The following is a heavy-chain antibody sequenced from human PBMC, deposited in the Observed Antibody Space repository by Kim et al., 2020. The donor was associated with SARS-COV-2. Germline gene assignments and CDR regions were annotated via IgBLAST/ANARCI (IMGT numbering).Heavy chain of an antibody. J-gene: IGHJ4*02. CDR2: INAGNGNT. CDR3: ARDTTDGSSWYGAGYYFDY. Sequence: ASVKVSCKASGYTFTSYAMHWVRQAPGQRLEWMGWINAGNGNTKYSQKFQGRVTITRDTSASTAYMELSSLRSEDTAVYYCARDTTDGSSWYGAGYYFDYWGQGTLVTVSS. V-gene: IGHV1-3*01. CDR1: GYTFTSYA. D-gene: IGHD6-13*01.